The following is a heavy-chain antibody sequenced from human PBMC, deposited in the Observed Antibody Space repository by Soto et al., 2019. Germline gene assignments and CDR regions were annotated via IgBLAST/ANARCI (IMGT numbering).Heavy chain of an antibody. J-gene: IGHJ5*02. CDR3: ATGQGYANWFDP. V-gene: IGHV5-10-1*01. Sequence: GASLKISCKGSGYSFTSYWISWVRQMPGKGLEWMGRIDPSDSYTNYSPSFQGHVTISADKSISTAYLQWSSLKASDTAMYYCATGQGYANWFDPWGQGTLVTVSS. D-gene: IGHD5-18*01. CDR2: IDPSDSYT. CDR1: GYSFTSYW.